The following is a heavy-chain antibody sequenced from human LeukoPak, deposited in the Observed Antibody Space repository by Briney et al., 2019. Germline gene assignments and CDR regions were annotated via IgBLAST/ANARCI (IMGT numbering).Heavy chain of an antibody. J-gene: IGHJ3*02. CDR3: ARGGGGCGGDCYSESDAFDI. D-gene: IGHD2-21*02. CDR2: IYPGDSDT. V-gene: IGHV5-51*01. CDR1: GYSFTSYW. Sequence: GESLKISCKSSGYSFTSYWIGWVRQMPGKGLEWMGIIYPGDSDTRYSPSFQGQVTISADKSISTAYLQWSSLKASDTAMYYCARGGGGCGGDCYSESDAFDIWGQGTMVTVSS.